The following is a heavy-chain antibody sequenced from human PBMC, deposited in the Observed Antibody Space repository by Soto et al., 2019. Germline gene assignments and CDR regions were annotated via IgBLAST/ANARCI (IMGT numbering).Heavy chain of an antibody. CDR3: ARDPASGIAAAGPDY. CDR2: IWYDGSNK. V-gene: IGHV3-33*01. J-gene: IGHJ4*02. D-gene: IGHD6-13*01. CDR1: GFTFSSFG. Sequence: GGSLRLSCAASGFTFSSFGMHWVRQAPGKGLEWVAVIWYDGSNKYYAGSVKGRFTISRDNSKNMLYLQMTSLRAEDTAVYYCARDPASGIAAAGPDYWGQGTLVTVSS.